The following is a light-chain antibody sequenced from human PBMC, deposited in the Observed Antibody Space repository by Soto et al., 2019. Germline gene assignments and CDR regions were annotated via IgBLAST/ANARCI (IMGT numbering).Light chain of an antibody. CDR2: DTN. V-gene: IGLV7-46*01. CDR3: LLTYSGARV. Sequence: QTVVPQEPSLTVSPGGTVTLTCGSSTGAVTTDHFPYWFQQKPGQAPRTLIYDTNNKYSWTPARFSGSLLGDKAALTLSGAQPEDEADYYCLLTYSGARVFGGGTKLTVL. J-gene: IGLJ3*02. CDR1: TGAVTTDHF.